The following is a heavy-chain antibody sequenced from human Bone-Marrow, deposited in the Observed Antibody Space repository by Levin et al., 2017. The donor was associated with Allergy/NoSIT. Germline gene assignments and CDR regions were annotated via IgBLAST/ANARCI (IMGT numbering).Heavy chain of an antibody. J-gene: IGHJ3*02. CDR1: GFIFSTYW. D-gene: IGHD4-17*01. V-gene: IGHV3-74*01. Sequence: ETLSLTCAASGFIFSTYWMHWVRQVPGKGLVWVSRIRGDGTTTSYADSVKGRFTISRDNAKNTLYLQMNSLRAEDTAVYYCVKDDYASIWGQGTMVTVSS. CDR3: VKDDYASI. CDR2: IRGDGTTT.